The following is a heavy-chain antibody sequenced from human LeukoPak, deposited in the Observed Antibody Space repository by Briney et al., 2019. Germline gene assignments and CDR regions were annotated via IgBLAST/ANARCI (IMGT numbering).Heavy chain of an antibody. Sequence: GGSLRLSCAASGITFSSDAMSWVRQAPGKGLEWVSAISGGSTYYAGSVKGRFTISRDNAKNSLYLQMNSLRAEDTAVYYCARDHGSGSTDYFDSWGQGTLVTVSA. CDR1: GITFSSDA. CDR3: ARDHGSGSTDYFDS. V-gene: IGHV3-23*01. D-gene: IGHD2-15*01. CDR2: ISGGST. J-gene: IGHJ4*02.